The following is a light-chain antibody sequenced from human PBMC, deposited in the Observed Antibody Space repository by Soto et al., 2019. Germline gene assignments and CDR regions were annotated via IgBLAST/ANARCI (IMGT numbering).Light chain of an antibody. CDR3: SSYTSSSTLV. V-gene: IGLV2-14*01. CDR2: DVS. J-gene: IGLJ1*01. CDR1: SSDVGGYNY. Sequence: QSALTQPASVSGSPGQSITISCTGTSSDVGGYNYVSWYQQHPDKAPKLMIYDVSNRPSGVSNRLSGSKSGNTASLTISGLQAEDEAGYYCSSYTSSSTLVFGTGTKVTVL.